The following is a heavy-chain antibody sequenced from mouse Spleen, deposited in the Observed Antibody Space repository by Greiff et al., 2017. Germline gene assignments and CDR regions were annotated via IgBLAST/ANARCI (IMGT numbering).Heavy chain of an antibody. V-gene: IGHV1-4*01. CDR2: INPSSGYT. CDR1: GYTFTSYT. D-gene: IGHD6-2*01. CDR3: ARVDSLAWFAY. J-gene: IGHJ3*01. Sequence: QVQLQQSGAELARPGASVKMSCKASGYTFTSYTMHWVKQRPGQGLEWIGYINPSSGYTKYNQKFKDKATLTADKSSSTAYMQLSSLTSEDSAVYYCARVDSLAWFAYWGQGTLVTVSA.